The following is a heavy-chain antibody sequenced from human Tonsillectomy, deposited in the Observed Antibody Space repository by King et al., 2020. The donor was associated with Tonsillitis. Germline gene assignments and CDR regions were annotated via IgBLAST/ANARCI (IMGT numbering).Heavy chain of an antibody. CDR1: GFTFSSYW. CDR2: IKQDGSGK. Sequence: VQLVESGGGLVQPGGSLRLSCAASGFTFSSYWLSWVRQAPGKGLEWVANIKQDGSGKYYVDSVKGRFTIPRDNAKNSLYLQMNSLRAEDTAVYYCARLYSGYEFVEYWGQGTLVTVSS. V-gene: IGHV3-7*01. D-gene: IGHD5-12*01. CDR3: ARLYSGYEFVEY. J-gene: IGHJ4*02.